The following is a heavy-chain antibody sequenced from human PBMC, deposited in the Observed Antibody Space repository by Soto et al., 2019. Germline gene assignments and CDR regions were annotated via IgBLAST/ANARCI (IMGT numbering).Heavy chain of an antibody. CDR3: ARGSPRRWQLVLNYYYGMDV. CDR1: GGSFSGYY. V-gene: IGHV4-34*01. Sequence: QVQLQQWGAGLLKPSETLSLTCAVYGGSFSGYYWSWIRQPPGKGLEWIGEINHSGSTNYNPSLKSRVTISVDTSKNQFSLKLSSVTAADTAVYYCARGSPRRWQLVLNYYYGMDVW. J-gene: IGHJ6*01. D-gene: IGHD6-6*01. CDR2: INHSGST.